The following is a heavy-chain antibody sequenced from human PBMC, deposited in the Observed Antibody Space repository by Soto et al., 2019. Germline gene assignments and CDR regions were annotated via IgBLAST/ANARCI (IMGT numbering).Heavy chain of an antibody. D-gene: IGHD3-22*01. Sequence: PSETLSLTCTVSDSPISSYYWGWFRQPPGLGLEWVGYIYYTGATYNPSLRSRVAISLDASKSQFSLNLTSVTAADTAVYFCARLGGYYQAFDYWGPGALVTVSS. V-gene: IGHV4-59*08. CDR1: DSPISSYY. CDR3: ARLGGYYQAFDY. J-gene: IGHJ4*01. CDR2: IYYTGA.